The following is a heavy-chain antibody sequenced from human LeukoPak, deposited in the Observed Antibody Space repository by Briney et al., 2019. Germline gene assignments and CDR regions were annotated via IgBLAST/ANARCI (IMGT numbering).Heavy chain of an antibody. CDR3: ARDITIFGVVIMSQPFDY. J-gene: IGHJ4*02. V-gene: IGHV3-7*01. CDR2: IKQDGSEK. Sequence: PGGSLRLSCAASGFTFSSYWMSWVRQVPGKGLEWVANIKQDGSEKYYVDSVKGRFTISRDNTKNSLYLQMNSLRAEDTAVYYCARDITIFGVVIMSQPFDYWGQGTLVTVSS. CDR1: GFTFSSYW. D-gene: IGHD3-3*01.